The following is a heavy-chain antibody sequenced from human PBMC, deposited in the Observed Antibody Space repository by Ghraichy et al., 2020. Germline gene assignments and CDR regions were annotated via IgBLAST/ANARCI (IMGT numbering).Heavy chain of an antibody. Sequence: QTLSLTCTFSGFSLTTRSMCVSWIRQPPGKALEWLTRIDWDDDKYYNASLKTRLTISKDTSRNRVVLTLTNMDPVDTATYYCARVQYGSGTYLDSWGQGVLVTVSS. CDR2: IDWDDDK. V-gene: IGHV2-70*11. CDR1: GFSLTTRSMC. J-gene: IGHJ4*02. CDR3: ARVQYGSGTYLDS. D-gene: IGHD3-10*01.